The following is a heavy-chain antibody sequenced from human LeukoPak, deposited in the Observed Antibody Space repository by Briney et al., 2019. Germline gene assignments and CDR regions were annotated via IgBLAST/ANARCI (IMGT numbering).Heavy chain of an antibody. J-gene: IGHJ3*02. V-gene: IGHV3-30*02. Sequence: GGSLSLFCATSGFVFSQNGMHWVRHATGRGGEWVAFIRHDESNKYYADSVKGRFTISRDNANNSVYLQMNSLTAEETAVYYCAKDQSYERRPWVGAFDIWGQGTMVSVSS. D-gene: IGHD3-16*01. CDR3: AKDQSYERRPWVGAFDI. CDR2: IRHDESNK. CDR1: GFVFSQNG.